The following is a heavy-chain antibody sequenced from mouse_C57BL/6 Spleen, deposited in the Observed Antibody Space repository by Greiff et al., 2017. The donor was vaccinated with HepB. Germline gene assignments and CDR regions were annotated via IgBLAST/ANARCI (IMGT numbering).Heavy chain of an antibody. J-gene: IGHJ2*01. CDR3: ARSGSPNGFDY. CDR1: GYTFTSYW. Sequence: QVQLQQSGAELVKPGASVKMSCTASGYTFTSYWITWVKQRPGQGLEWIGDIYPGSGSTNYNEKFKSKATLTVDTSSSTAYMQLSSLTSEDSAVYYCARSGSPNGFDYWGQGTTLTVSS. D-gene: IGHD3-2*02. CDR2: IYPGSGST. V-gene: IGHV1-55*01.